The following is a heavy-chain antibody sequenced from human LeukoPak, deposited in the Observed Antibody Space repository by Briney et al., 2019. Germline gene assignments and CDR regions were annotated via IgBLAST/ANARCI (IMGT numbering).Heavy chain of an antibody. V-gene: IGHV3-21*01. D-gene: IGHD2/OR15-2a*01. Sequence: GGSLRLSCAASGFTFSSYSMNWVRQAPGKGLEWVSSISSSSSYIYYADSVKGRFTISRDNAKNSLYLQMNSLRAEDTAVYYCARPSMEGYYFDYWGQGTLDTVSS. CDR3: ARPSMEGYYFDY. CDR2: ISSSSSYI. J-gene: IGHJ4*02. CDR1: GFTFSSYS.